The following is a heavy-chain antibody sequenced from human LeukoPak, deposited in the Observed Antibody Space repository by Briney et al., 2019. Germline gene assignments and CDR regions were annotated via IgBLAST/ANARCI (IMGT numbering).Heavy chain of an antibody. J-gene: IGHJ3*02. D-gene: IGHD6-19*01. V-gene: IGHV4-34*01. CDR1: GGSFGGYY. CDR2: INHSGST. CDR3: ASHIAVAGTEDAFDI. Sequence: SETLSLTCAVYGGSFGGYYWSWIRQPPGKGLEWIGEINHSGSTNYNPSLKSRVTISVDTSKNQFSLKLSSVTAADTAVYYCASHIAVAGTEDAFDIWGQGTMVTVSS.